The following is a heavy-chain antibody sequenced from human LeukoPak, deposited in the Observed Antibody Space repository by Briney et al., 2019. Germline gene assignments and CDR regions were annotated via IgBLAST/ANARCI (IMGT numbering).Heavy chain of an antibody. V-gene: IGHV4-34*01. CDR1: GGSFSGYY. J-gene: IGHJ4*02. CDR3: ARDRYYYGSGGFWL. Sequence: SETLSLTCAVYGGSFSGYYWSWIRQPPGKGLEWIGEINHSGSTNYNPSLKSRVTISVDTSKNQFSLKLSSVTAADTAVYYCARDRYYYGSGGFWLWGQGTLVTVSS. D-gene: IGHD3-10*01. CDR2: INHSGST.